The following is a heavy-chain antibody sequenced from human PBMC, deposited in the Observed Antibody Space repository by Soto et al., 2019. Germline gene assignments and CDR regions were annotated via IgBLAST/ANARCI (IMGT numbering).Heavy chain of an antibody. CDR2: ISESGGTT. CDR3: ARERSGRFAVCPYGMEA. Sequence: GGALRVSCVVSGFPFSSHEMNWVRQAPGKGPAWVSKISESGGTTSYADSVKGRFTISRDNARDSLYLHMSSLRVEDTAVYYGARERSGRFAVCPYGMEAWGQGPRGTV. D-gene: IGHD3-3*01. J-gene: IGHJ6*02. V-gene: IGHV3-48*03. CDR1: GFPFSSHE.